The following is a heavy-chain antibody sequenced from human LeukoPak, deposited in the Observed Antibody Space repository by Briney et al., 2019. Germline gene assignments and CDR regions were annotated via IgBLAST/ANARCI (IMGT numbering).Heavy chain of an antibody. Sequence: SETLSLTCTVSGGSISSYYWSWIRQPAGKGLEWIGRIYTSGSTNYNPSLKSRVTMSVDTSKNQFCLKLSSVTAADTAVYYCARVSLGPMYYYDSSGNYGMDVWGQGTTVTVSS. J-gene: IGHJ6*02. CDR3: ARVSLGPMYYYDSSGNYGMDV. D-gene: IGHD3-22*01. CDR2: IYTSGST. CDR1: GGSISSYY. V-gene: IGHV4-4*07.